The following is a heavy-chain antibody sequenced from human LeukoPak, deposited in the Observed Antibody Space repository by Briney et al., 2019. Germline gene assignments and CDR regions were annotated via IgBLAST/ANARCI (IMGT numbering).Heavy chain of an antibody. CDR1: GFSLSTSGVG. V-gene: IGHV2-5*02. CDR3: AHKLKSSGQMWFDY. Sequence: SGPTLVNPTQTLTLTCTFSGFSLSTSGVGVGWIRQPPGKALEWLALIYWDDDKRYSASLRSRLTITKDTSKNRVVLTMTNMDPVDTATYYCAHKLKSSGQMWFDYWGQGTLVIVSS. CDR2: IYWDDDK. J-gene: IGHJ4*02. D-gene: IGHD3-10*01.